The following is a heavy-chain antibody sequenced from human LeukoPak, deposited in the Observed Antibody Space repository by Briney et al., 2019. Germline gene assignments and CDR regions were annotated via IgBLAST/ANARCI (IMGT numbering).Heavy chain of an antibody. CDR1: GFTFGDYW. Sequence: GGSLRLSCVVSGFTFGDYWMSWVRQAPGKGLEWVANIKQDGSEKFYVDSVKGRFTISRDNAKSSLYLQMNSLRAEDTAVYYCKRGKDLILASYLDYWGQGTLVTVSS. V-gene: IGHV3-7*01. J-gene: IGHJ4*02. CDR2: IKQDGSEK. CDR3: KRGKDLILASYLDY. D-gene: IGHD2-8*01.